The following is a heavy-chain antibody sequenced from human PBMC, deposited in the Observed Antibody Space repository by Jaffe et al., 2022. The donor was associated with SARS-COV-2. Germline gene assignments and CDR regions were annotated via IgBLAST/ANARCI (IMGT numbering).Heavy chain of an antibody. Sequence: QVQLVQSGAEVKKPGASVKVSCKASGYTFTSYYMHWVRQAPGQGLEWMGIINPSGGSTSYAQKFQGRVTMTRDTSTSTVYMELSSLRSEDTAVYYCARDHSGRRSSLGTPGDYWGQGTLVTVSS. V-gene: IGHV1-46*01. CDR1: GYTFTSYY. D-gene: IGHD6-6*01. J-gene: IGHJ4*02. CDR3: ARDHSGRRSSLGTPGDY. CDR2: INPSGGST.